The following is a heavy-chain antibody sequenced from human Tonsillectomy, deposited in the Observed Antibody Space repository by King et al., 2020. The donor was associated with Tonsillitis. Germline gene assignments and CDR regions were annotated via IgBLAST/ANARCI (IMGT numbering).Heavy chain of an antibody. CDR1: EYTFTSYD. CDR2: MNPENGNT. J-gene: IGHJ6*02. CDR3: ARHGYVRNYYYGLDV. D-gene: IGHD3-10*02. Sequence: QLVQSGAEVKKPGASVKVSCKASEYTFTSYDINWVRQATGQGLEWMGWMNPENGNTGYAQKFQGRVTMTRNTSISTAYMELSSLRSEDTAVYYCARHGYVRNYYYGLDVWGQGTTVTVSS. V-gene: IGHV1-8*01.